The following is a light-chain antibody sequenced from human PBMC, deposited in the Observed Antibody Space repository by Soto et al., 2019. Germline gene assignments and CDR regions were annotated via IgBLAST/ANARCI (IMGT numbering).Light chain of an antibody. CDR2: AAS. J-gene: IGKJ1*01. Sequence: DIQMTQSPSSLSASVGDRVSITCRASQTISSYLNWYQQKPGKAPKLLIYAASILQGGVPSRFSGSGSGTDSTLTISSLQPEDFATYYCQPTYTTPLTFGQGTKVDIK. V-gene: IGKV1-39*01. CDR1: QTISSY. CDR3: QPTYTTPLT.